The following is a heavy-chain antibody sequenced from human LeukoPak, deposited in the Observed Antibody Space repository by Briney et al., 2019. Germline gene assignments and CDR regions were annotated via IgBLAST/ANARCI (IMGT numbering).Heavy chain of an antibody. CDR2: INSSDSPI. CDR3: ARQVGGDSYYDFWSGYNWFDA. CDR1: GLPFCDYH. D-gene: IGHD3-3*01. J-gene: IGHJ5*02. Sequence: GGSLRHSCSVSGLPFCDYHVSWIRQAPGRGLEWVAYINSSDSPISYAPSVKRRFTISSDNAKNSLYLQMNRLRGEDTAVYYGARQVGGDSYYDFWSGYNWFDAWGQGTLVTVSS. V-gene: IGHV3-11*01.